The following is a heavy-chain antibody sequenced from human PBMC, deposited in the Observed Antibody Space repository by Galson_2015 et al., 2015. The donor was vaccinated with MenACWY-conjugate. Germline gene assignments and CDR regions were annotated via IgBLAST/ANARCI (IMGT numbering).Heavy chain of an antibody. CDR3: ARDPIAVTGSFYDY. D-gene: IGHD6-19*01. CDR1: GGSISSSNW. V-gene: IGHV4-4*02. Sequence: ETLSLTCAVSGGSISSSNWWSWVRQSPGKGLEWIGEVYRSGSTNYNPSVKSRVTISVDKSKNQFSLKLSAVTAADTAVYYCARDPIAVTGSFYDYWGQGTLVTVSS. J-gene: IGHJ4*02. CDR2: VYRSGST.